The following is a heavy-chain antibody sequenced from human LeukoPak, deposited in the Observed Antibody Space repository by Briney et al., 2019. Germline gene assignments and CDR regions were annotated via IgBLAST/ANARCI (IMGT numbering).Heavy chain of an antibody. CDR3: AKGTITMVRGVYYYMDV. CDR1: GFTFSSYA. D-gene: IGHD3-10*01. J-gene: IGHJ6*03. V-gene: IGHV3-23*01. CDR2: ISGSGGST. Sequence: GGSLRLSCAASGFTFSSYAMSWVRQAPGKGLEWVSAISGSGGSTYYADSVKGRFTTSRDNSKNTLYLQMNSLRAEDTAVYYCAKGTITMVRGVYYYMDVWGKGTTVTVSS.